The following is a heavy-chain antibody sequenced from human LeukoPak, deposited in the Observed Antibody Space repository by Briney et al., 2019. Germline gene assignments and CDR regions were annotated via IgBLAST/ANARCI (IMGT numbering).Heavy chain of an antibody. Sequence: PGESLKISCKGSGYIFTTYWIGWVRQMPGKGLEWMGIIYPGDSDTRYSPSFQGQVTISVDKSISTAYLQWSSLKASDTAMYYCARWTYYYDSSGYGSPLFDIWGQGTMVTVSS. CDR3: ARWTYYYDSSGYGSPLFDI. J-gene: IGHJ3*02. CDR1: GYIFTTYW. CDR2: IYPGDSDT. V-gene: IGHV5-51*01. D-gene: IGHD3-22*01.